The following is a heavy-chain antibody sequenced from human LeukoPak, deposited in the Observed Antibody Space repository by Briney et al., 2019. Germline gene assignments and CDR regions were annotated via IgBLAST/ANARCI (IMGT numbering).Heavy chain of an antibody. CDR3: ARHYTWCSSTSCPFDY. D-gene: IGHD2-2*01. V-gene: IGHV4-39*01. CDR2: IYYSGST. CDR1: GGSIRSGDYY. J-gene: IGHJ4*02. Sequence: HPSETLSLTCTVSGGSIRSGDYYWSWIRQPPGKGLEWIGYIYYSGSTYYNPSLKSRVTISVDTSKNQFSLKLSSVTAADTAVYYCARHYTWCSSTSCPFDYWGQGTLVTVSS.